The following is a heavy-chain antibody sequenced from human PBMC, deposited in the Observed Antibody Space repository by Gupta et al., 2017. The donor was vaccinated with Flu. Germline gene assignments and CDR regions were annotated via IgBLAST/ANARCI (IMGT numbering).Heavy chain of an antibody. V-gene: IGHV3-23*01. Sequence: RLSCAASGFTFSSYAMSWVRQAPGKGLEWVSAISGSGGSTYYADSVKGRFTISRDNSKNTLYLQMNSLRAEDTAVYYCAIALWPTWDYYYGMDVWGQGTTVTVSS. D-gene: IGHD3-10*01. CDR1: GFTFSSYA. CDR2: ISGSGGST. CDR3: AIALWPTWDYYYGMDV. J-gene: IGHJ6*02.